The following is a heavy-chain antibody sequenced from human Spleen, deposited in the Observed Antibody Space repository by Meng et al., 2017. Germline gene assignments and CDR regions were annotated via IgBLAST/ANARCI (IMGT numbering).Heavy chain of an antibody. CDR1: CYTVTNYD. D-gene: IGHD6-25*01. J-gene: IGHJ4*02. Sequence: ASVKVSCKASCYTVTNYDINCVRQAPGQGLEWMGRINPNSGGTNYAQKFQGRVTITTDESTSTVYMELTRLTSDDTAMYYCARDEDISAAGKLFGDYWGQGTLVTVSS. V-gene: IGHV1-2*06. CDR2: INPNSGGT. CDR3: ARDEDISAAGKLFGDY.